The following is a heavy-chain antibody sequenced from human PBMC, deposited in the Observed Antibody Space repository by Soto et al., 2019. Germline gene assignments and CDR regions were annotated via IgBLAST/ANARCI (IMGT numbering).Heavy chain of an antibody. D-gene: IGHD3-22*01. V-gene: IGHV3-21*01. J-gene: IGHJ4*02. CDR2: ISSSSSYI. CDR3: ARDRKGSYYYDSSGYSFDY. CDR1: GFTFSSYS. Sequence: GGSLRLSCAASGFTFSSYSMNWVRQAPGKGLEWVSSISSSSSYIYYADSVKGRFTISRDNAKNSLYLQMNSLRAGDTAVYYCARDRKGSYYYDSSGYSFDYWGQGTLVTVSS.